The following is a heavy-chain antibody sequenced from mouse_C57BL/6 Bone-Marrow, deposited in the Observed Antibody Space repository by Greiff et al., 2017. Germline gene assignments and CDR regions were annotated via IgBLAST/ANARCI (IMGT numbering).Heavy chain of an antibody. V-gene: IGHV1-54*01. CDR1: GYAFTNYL. D-gene: IGHD4-1*01. J-gene: IGHJ3*01. CDR2: INPGSGGT. Sequence: QVQLQQSGAELVRPGTSVKVSCKASGYAFTNYLIEWVKQRPGQGLEWIGVINPGSGGTNYNEKFKGKATLTAYKSSSTAYMQLSSLTSEDSAVYVCARSKSWDSWFAYWGQGTLVTVSA. CDR3: ARSKSWDSWFAY.